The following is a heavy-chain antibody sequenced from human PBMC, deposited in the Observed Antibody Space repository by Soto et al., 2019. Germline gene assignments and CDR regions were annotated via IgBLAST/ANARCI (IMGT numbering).Heavy chain of an antibody. J-gene: IGHJ4*02. Sequence: GGSLRLSCVASGFSFSTNNMNWVRQAPGKGLEWLASISGSGSYIYYADSVKGRFTISRDNTKNSLYLQMNRLRGEETAVYYCARELGTGVDHWGQGTLVTVSS. CDR3: ARELGTGVDH. CDR2: ISGSGSYI. CDR1: GFSFSTNN. V-gene: IGHV3-21*06. D-gene: IGHD3-10*01.